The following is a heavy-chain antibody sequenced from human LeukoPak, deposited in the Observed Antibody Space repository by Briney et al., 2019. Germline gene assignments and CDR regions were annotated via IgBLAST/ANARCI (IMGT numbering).Heavy chain of an antibody. J-gene: IGHJ3*02. V-gene: IGHV4-34*01. CDR3: ASFYGASAFDI. CDR2: INHSGST. CDR1: GGSFSGYY. D-gene: IGHD4-17*01. Sequence: SETLSLTCAVYGGSFSGYYWSWIRQPPGKGLEWIGEINHSGSTNYNPSLKSRVTISVDTSKNQFSLKLSPVTAADTAVYYCASFYGASAFDIWGQGTMVTVSS.